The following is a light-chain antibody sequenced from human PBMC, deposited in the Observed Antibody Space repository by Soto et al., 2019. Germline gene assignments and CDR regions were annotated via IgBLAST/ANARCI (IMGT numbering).Light chain of an antibody. CDR2: GNN. Sequence: QSVLTQPPSVSGAPGQRVTISCTGSSSNIGSTYDVQWYQQLPGTAPKLLIHGNNNRPSGVADRFSGSTSGTSASLAITGLQADDEADYYCQSSDDGLSVHEVFGTGTKLTVL. CDR3: QSSDDGLSVHEV. J-gene: IGLJ1*01. CDR1: SSNIGSTYD. V-gene: IGLV1-40*01.